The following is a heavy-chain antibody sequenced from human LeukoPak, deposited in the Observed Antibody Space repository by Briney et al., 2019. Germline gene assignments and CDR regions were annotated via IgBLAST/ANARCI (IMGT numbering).Heavy chain of an antibody. J-gene: IGHJ6*03. V-gene: IGHV3-43*01. CDR1: GFTFNDYT. CDR3: ARATQSYYYYLDV. CDR2: IRWGGGST. D-gene: IGHD2-15*01. Sequence: PGGSLRLSCAASGFTFNDYTMHWVRHAPGKGLEWVSLIRWGGGSTYYADSVKGRFTISRDNSKNSLYLQMNSLRTEDTAFYYCARATQSYYYYLDVWGTGTTVTVSS.